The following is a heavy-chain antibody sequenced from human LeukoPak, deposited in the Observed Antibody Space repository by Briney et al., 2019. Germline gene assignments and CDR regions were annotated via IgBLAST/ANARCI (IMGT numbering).Heavy chain of an antibody. J-gene: IGHJ4*02. D-gene: IGHD6-13*01. CDR3: ARGLRQQLVFDY. V-gene: IGHV3-30-3*01. CDR1: GYTFTTYA. Sequence: GGSLRLSCAASGYTFTTYAMHWVRQAPGKGLEWVAVISYDGNNKYYTDSVKGRFTISRDDSINTVYLQMNSLRAEDTAVYYCARGLRQQLVFDYWGQGTLVTVSS. CDR2: ISYDGNNK.